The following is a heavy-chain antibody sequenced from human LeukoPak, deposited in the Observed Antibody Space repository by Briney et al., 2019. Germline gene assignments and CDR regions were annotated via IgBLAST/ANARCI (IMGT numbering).Heavy chain of an antibody. J-gene: IGHJ4*02. CDR3: AREPYSSGWYFSYYFDY. D-gene: IGHD6-19*01. CDR2: ISSSSSAR. Sequence: GGSLRLSCAASGFTFSSHSMNWVRQAPGKGLEWVSYISSSSSARYYADSVKGRFTISRDNSKNTLYLQMNSLRVEDTAVYYCAREPYSSGWYFSYYFDYWGQGTLVTVSS. CDR1: GFTFSSHS. V-gene: IGHV3-48*01.